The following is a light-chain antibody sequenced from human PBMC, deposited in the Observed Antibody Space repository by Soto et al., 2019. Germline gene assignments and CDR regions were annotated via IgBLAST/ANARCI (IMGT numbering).Light chain of an antibody. V-gene: IGLV3-21*02. CDR3: QVWESGSENYV. Sequence: SYELTQPPSVSVAPGQTATITCGGNNIGSEPVQWYQQRPGQAPVLVVYDNSDRPSGIPERLSGSKSGNTATLTISRVEAGDEADYYCQVWESGSENYVFGPGTKVTVL. CDR1: NIGSEP. J-gene: IGLJ1*01. CDR2: DNS.